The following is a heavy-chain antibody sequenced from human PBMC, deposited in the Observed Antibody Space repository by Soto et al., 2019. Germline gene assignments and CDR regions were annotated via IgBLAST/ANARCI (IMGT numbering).Heavy chain of an antibody. Sequence: SETLSLTCAVYGGSFSGYYWSWIRQPPGKGLEWIGEINHSGVTNYKPSLKRRVTISVDTSKNSLYLQMNSLRAEDTAVYYCARAQKSSGWYPPYGYYYGMDVWGQGTTVTVSS. CDR2: INHSGVT. J-gene: IGHJ6*02. V-gene: IGHV4-34*01. D-gene: IGHD6-19*01. CDR3: ARAQKSSGWYPPYGYYYGMDV. CDR1: GGSFSGYY.